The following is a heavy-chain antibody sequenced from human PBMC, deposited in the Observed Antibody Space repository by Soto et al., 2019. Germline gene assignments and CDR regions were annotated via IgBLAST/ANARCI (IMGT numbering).Heavy chain of an antibody. CDR1: GGSFSGYY. V-gene: IGHV4-34*01. Sequence: SETLSLTCAVYGGSFSGYYWSWIRQPPGKGLEWIGEINHSGSTNYNPSLKSRVTISVDTSKNQFSLKLSSVTAADTAVYYCARRGPINYDFWSGYPRTYYFDYWGQGTLVTVSS. D-gene: IGHD3-3*01. CDR2: INHSGST. J-gene: IGHJ4*02. CDR3: ARRGPINYDFWSGYPRTYYFDY.